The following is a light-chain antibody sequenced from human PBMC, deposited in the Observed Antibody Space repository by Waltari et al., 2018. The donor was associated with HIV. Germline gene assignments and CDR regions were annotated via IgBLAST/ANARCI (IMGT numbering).Light chain of an antibody. CDR2: EVT. CDR3: NSYATGSAWV. J-gene: IGLJ3*02. V-gene: IGLV2-23*02. CDR1: SSEVGTYNL. Sequence: QSALTQPASVSGSPGQSICISCTATSSEVGTYNLVSWSQQHPGKAPKLMIYEVTKRPSGVSNRFSGSKSGNTASLTISGLQAEDEADYYCNSYATGSAWVFGGGTKLTVL.